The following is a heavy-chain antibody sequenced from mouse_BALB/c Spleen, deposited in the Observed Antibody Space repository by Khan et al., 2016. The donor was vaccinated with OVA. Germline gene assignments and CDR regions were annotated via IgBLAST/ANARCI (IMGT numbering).Heavy chain of an antibody. V-gene: IGHV1-4*01. D-gene: IGHD2-14*01. Sequence: QVQLKQSGAELARPGASVKMSCKASGYTFTSYTIHWIKQRPGQGLEWIGYINLSNGYTNYNQKFKDKATLTTDKSSTTAYLQLSSLTSDDSAVYNGVRDGAYHRNDGWFAYWGQGTLVTVSA. CDR3: VRDGAYHRNDGWFAY. CDR2: INLSNGYT. J-gene: IGHJ3*01. CDR1: GYTFTSYT.